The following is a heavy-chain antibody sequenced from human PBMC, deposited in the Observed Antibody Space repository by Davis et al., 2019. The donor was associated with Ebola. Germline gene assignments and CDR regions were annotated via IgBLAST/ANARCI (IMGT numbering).Heavy chain of an antibody. CDR3: ARVWAGYSGSDY. CDR1: GGSFSGYY. V-gene: IGHV4-34*01. CDR2: INHSGST. J-gene: IGHJ4*02. D-gene: IGHD3/OR15-3a*01. Sequence: GSLRLSCAVYGGSFSGYYWSWIRQPPGKGLEWIGEINHSGSTNYNPSLKSRVTISVDTSKNQFSLKLSSVTAADTAVYYCARVWAGYSGSDYWGQGTLVTVSS.